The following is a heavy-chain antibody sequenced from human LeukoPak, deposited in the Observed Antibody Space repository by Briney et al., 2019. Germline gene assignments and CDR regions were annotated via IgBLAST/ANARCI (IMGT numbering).Heavy chain of an antibody. CDR1: GFTFTSSA. CDR2: IVVGSGNT. Sequence: SVKVSCKASGFTFTSSAMQWVRQARGQRLEWIGWIVVGSGNTNYAQKFQERVTITRDMSTSTAYMELSSLRSEDTAVYYCAAALGSGSYYLECWGQGTLVTVSS. J-gene: IGHJ4*02. V-gene: IGHV1-58*02. CDR3: AAALGSGSYYLEC. D-gene: IGHD3-10*01.